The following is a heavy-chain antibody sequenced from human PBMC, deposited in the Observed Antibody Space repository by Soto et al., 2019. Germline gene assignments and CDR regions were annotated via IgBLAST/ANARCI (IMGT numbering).Heavy chain of an antibody. J-gene: IGHJ4*02. Sequence: QLHLVQSGAEGKKPGSSLKVSCKASGGTFSNSGISWVRQAPGQGLEWMGGIIPIFDTTTYAQKLQGRITIIADESTNTVYMALRNLRSAETGVYYCARAPILVSVALHENYFASWGQGTLVTVSS. V-gene: IGHV1-69*01. CDR3: ARAPILVSVALHENYFAS. CDR1: GGTFSNSG. CDR2: IIPIFDTT. D-gene: IGHD6-19*01.